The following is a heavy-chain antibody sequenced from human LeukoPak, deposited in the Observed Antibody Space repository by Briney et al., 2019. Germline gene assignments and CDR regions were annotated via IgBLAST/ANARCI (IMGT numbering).Heavy chain of an antibody. V-gene: IGHV4-59*12. CDR1: GGSISSYY. CDR3: ARGYGANSSGYYYQPFDY. D-gene: IGHD3-22*01. Sequence: SSETLSLTCTVSGGSISSYYWSWIRQPPGKGLEWIGYIHYSGSTNYNPSLKSRVTISVDTSKNQFSLKLSSVTAADTAVYYCARGYGANSSGYYYQPFDYWGQGALVTVSS. CDR2: IHYSGST. J-gene: IGHJ4*02.